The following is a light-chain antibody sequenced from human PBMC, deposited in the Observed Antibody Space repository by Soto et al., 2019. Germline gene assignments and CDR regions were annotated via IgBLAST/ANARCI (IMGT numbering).Light chain of an antibody. CDR2: EVS. J-gene: IGLJ3*02. V-gene: IGLV2-14*01. CDR3: TSYTNTDTIV. Sequence: QSALTQPASVSGSPGQSITISCTGTSNDVAAYSYVSWYQQHPGKVPKLMIYEVSNRPSGVSDRFSGSKSGHTASLTISGLQAEDEADYYCTSYTNTDTIVFGGGTKLTVL. CDR1: SNDVAAYSY.